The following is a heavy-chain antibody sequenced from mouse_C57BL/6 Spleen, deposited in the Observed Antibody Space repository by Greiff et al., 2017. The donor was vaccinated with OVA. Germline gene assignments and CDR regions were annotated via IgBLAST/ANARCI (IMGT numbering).Heavy chain of an antibody. CDR2: IRSKSNNYAT. J-gene: IGHJ3*01. CDR1: GFSFNTYA. Sequence: DVQLVESGGGLVQPKGSLKLSCAASGFSFNTYAMNWVRQAPGKGLEWVARIRSKSNNYATYYADSVKDRFTISRDDSESMLYLQMNNLKTEDTAMYYCVRGSSGYAYWGQGTLVTVSA. D-gene: IGHD3-2*02. V-gene: IGHV10-1*01. CDR3: VRGSSGYAY.